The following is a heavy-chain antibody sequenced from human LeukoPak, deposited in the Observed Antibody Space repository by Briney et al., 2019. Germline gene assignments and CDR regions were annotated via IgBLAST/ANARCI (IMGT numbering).Heavy chain of an antibody. Sequence: SETLSLTCTVSGGSISSYFCSWIRQPPGKGLEWIGYIYNSGSTKYNPPLKSLVIISVDTSKNQFSLKLSSVTAADTAVYYCARGSYYYMDVWGKGTTVTVSS. V-gene: IGHV4-59*01. J-gene: IGHJ6*03. CDR3: ARGSYYYMDV. CDR2: IYNSGST. CDR1: GGSISSYF.